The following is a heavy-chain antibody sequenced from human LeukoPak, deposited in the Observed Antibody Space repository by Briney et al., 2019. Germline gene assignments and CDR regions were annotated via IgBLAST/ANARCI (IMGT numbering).Heavy chain of an antibody. CDR2: LSGGGDST. D-gene: IGHD4-17*01. J-gene: IGHJ4*02. V-gene: IGHV3-23*01. CDR1: GFTFSSYG. CDR3: ARNLDHDYGDYYFDY. Sequence: PGGSLRLSCAASGFTFSSYGMSWVRQAPGKGLEWVSTLSGGGDSTYYADSVKGRFTISRDNSKNTLYLQMNSLRAEDTAVYYCARNLDHDYGDYYFDYWGQGTLVTVSS.